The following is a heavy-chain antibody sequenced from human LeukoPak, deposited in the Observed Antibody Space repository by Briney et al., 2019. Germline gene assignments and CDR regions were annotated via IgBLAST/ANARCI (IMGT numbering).Heavy chain of an antibody. CDR1: GFTFSSYS. D-gene: IGHD3-3*01. J-gene: IGHJ5*02. CDR3: ARDSSPGTIFGPLGP. CDR2: ISSSSSTI. V-gene: IGHV3-48*01. Sequence: GGSLRLSCAASGFTFSSYSMNWVRQAPGKGLEWVSYISSSSSTIYYADSVKGRFTISRDNAKNSLYLQMNSLRAEDTAVYYCARDSSPGTIFGPLGPWGQGTLVTVSS.